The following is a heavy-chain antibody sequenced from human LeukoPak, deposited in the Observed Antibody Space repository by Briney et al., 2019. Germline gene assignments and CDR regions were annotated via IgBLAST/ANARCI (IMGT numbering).Heavy chain of an antibody. CDR2: IKNDGKIT. Sequence: GGSLRLSCAASEFTFNNYWMHWVRKAPGKGLVWVSRIKNDGKITTYADSVKGRFTTSRDNAKNTFYLQMNSLRVEDTAVYYCLLIILGGSSQHWGQGTLVTVSS. V-gene: IGHV3-74*01. J-gene: IGHJ1*01. CDR3: LLIILGGSSQH. D-gene: IGHD3-3*01. CDR1: EFTFNNYW.